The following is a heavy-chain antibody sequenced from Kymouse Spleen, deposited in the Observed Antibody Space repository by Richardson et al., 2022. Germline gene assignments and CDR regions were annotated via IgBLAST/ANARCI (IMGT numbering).Heavy chain of an antibody. CDR2: IKQDGSEK. CDR3: AGGGITGTTPFVYYYYYGMDV. V-gene: IGHV3-7*01. D-gene: IGHD1-7*01. J-gene: IGHJ6*02. CDR1: GFTFSSYW. Sequence: EVQLVESGGGLVQPGGSLRLSCAASGFTFSSYWMSWVRQAPGKGLEWVANIKQDGSEKYYVDSVKGRFTISRDNAKNSLYLQMNSLRAEDTAVYYCAGGGITGTTPFVYYYYYGMDVWGQGTTVTVSS.